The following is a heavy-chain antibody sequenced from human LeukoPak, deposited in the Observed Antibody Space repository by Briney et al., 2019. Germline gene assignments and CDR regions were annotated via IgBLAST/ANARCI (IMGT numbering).Heavy chain of an antibody. Sequence: PGGSLRLSCAASGFTFSSYGMHWVRQAPGKGLEWVAVISYDGSNKYYADSVKGRFTISRDSSKNTLYLQMNSLRAEDTAVYYCAKAYYDILSPGDYWGQGTLVTVSS. CDR1: GFTFSSYG. CDR2: ISYDGSNK. J-gene: IGHJ4*02. CDR3: AKAYYDILSPGDY. V-gene: IGHV3-30*18. D-gene: IGHD3-9*01.